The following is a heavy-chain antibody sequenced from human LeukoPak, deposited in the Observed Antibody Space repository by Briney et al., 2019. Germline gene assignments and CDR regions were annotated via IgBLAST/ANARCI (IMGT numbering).Heavy chain of an antibody. Sequence: GGSLSLSCAASGFTFSIYWMSWVREAPGGGLEWVVNIKQDGSEKYSVDSVKGRFTISRDNAKNSLYLQMNSLRVEDTALYYCARDADVMQLSGGDFDIWGQGTMVTVSS. V-gene: IGHV3-7*01. CDR1: GFTFSIYW. CDR3: ARDADVMQLSGGDFDI. D-gene: IGHD1-14*01. CDR2: IKQDGSEK. J-gene: IGHJ3*02.